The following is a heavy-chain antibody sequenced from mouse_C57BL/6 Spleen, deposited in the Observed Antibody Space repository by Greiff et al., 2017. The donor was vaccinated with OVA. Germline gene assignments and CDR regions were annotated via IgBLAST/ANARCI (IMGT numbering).Heavy chain of an antibody. J-gene: IGHJ1*03. Sequence: EVQLQESGPELVKPGASVKISCKASGYSFTGYYMNWVKQSPEKSLEWIGEINPSTGGTTYNQKFKAKATLTVDKSSSTAYMQLKSLTSEDSAVYYCAKKRSYWYFDVWGTGTTVTVSS. V-gene: IGHV1-42*01. CDR2: INPSTGGT. CDR1: GYSFTGYY. CDR3: AKKRSYWYFDV.